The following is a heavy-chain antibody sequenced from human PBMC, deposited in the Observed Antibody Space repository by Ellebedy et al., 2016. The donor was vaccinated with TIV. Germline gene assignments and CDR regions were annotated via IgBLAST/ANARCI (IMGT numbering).Heavy chain of an antibody. CDR3: ARAIYGASYL. V-gene: IGHV3-7*01. D-gene: IGHD4-17*01. CDR1: GFTLNNYW. Sequence: GGSLRLSCTASGFTLNNYWMTWVRQAPGKGLEWVANINEDGTKKHYVDSVRGRFTISRDYAGNSLFQQMNSLGAEDTAVYYCARAIYGASYLWGRGTLVTVSS. J-gene: IGHJ2*01. CDR2: INEDGTKK.